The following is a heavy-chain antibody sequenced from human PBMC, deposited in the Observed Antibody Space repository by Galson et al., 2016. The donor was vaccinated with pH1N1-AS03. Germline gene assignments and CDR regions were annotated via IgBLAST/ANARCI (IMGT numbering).Heavy chain of an antibody. J-gene: IGHJ3*02. CDR2: ISSGSGTI. Sequence: SLRLSCAVSGFTFSRYEMNWVRQAPGKGLEWVSYISSGSGTIYYADSVKGRFTISRDRTSLSLQMNSLRADDTAVYYCARENWNYVAFDIWGQGTMVTVSS. D-gene: IGHD1-7*01. V-gene: IGHV3-48*03. CDR1: GFTFSRYE. CDR3: ARENWNYVAFDI.